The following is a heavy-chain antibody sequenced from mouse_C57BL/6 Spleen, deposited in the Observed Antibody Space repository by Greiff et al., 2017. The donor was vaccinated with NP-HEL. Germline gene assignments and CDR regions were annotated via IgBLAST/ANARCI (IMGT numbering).Heavy chain of an antibody. CDR2: LYPGDGDT. CDR3: ARSDYYGSSYYFDY. Sequence: QVQLQQSGPELVKPGASVKLSCKASGYAFSSSWMNWVKQRPGQGLEWIGRLYPGDGDTNYNGKFKGKATLTADKSSSTAYMQLSSLTSEDSAVYFCARSDYYGSSYYFDYWGQGTTLTVSS. D-gene: IGHD1-1*01. J-gene: IGHJ2*01. CDR1: GYAFSSSW. V-gene: IGHV1-82*01.